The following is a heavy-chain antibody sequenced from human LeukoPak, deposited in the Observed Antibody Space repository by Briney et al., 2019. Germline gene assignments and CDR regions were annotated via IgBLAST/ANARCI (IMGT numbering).Heavy chain of an antibody. CDR3: AKALLSQRYYFDY. CDR1: GFTFSSYA. CDR2: ISGSGGST. D-gene: IGHD2/OR15-2a*01. V-gene: IGHV3-23*01. Sequence: PGGSLRLSCEASGFTFSSYAMSWVRQAPGKGLEWVSAISGSGGSTYYADSVKGRFTISRDNSKNTLYLQMNSLRAEDTAVYYCAKALLSQRYYFDYWGQGTLVTVSS. J-gene: IGHJ4*02.